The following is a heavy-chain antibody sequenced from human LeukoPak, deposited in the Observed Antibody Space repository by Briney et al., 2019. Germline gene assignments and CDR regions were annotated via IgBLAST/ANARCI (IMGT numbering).Heavy chain of an antibody. J-gene: IGHJ6*03. Sequence: GGSLRLSCAASGFSFSSYWTSWVRQAPGRGLEWVANMNQDGSEIYYVDSAKGRLTISRDNAKNSLYLQMNSLRAEDTVVYYCTRDFQGRFYYHVDVWGKGTTVTVSS. V-gene: IGHV3-7*01. D-gene: IGHD3-10*01. CDR3: TRDFQGRFYYHVDV. CDR1: GFSFSSYW. CDR2: MNQDGSEI.